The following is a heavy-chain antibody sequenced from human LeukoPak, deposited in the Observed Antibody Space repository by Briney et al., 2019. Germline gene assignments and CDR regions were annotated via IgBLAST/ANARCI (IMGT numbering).Heavy chain of an antibody. D-gene: IGHD6-13*01. CDR3: ATDRGSSWYPHYFDY. V-gene: IGHV1-69*05. J-gene: IGHJ4*02. Sequence: ASVKVSCEASGGSFRRHAMSWVRQAPGQGLEWLGGIIPVYATANYAQKFQDRVTITTDESTTIVYMELSSLRSEDTAVYYCATDRGSSWYPHYFDYWGQGTLVTVSS. CDR2: IIPVYATA. CDR1: GGSFRRHA.